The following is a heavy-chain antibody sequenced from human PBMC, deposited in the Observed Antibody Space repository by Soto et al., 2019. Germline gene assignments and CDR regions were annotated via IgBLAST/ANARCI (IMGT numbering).Heavy chain of an antibody. CDR1: GGSISSGGYY. J-gene: IGHJ6*02. D-gene: IGHD4-17*01. CDR2: IYYSGSP. V-gene: IGHV4-31*03. CDR3: ARGRHGDYAWGLYYYYYGMDV. Sequence: GPGPYPPSETLSLTCTVSGGSISSGGYYWSWIRQHPGKGLGWIGYIYYSGSPSYHPSLKSRVTISVDTSKNQFSLKLSSVTAAGTAVYYCARGRHGDYAWGLYYYYYGMDVWGQGTTVTAP.